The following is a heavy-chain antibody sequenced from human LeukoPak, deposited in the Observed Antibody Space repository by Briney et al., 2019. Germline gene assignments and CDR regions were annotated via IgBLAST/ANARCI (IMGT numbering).Heavy chain of an antibody. CDR3: ARVEYSSSWYGPNNWFDL. J-gene: IGHJ5*02. CDR2: ISAYNGNT. D-gene: IGHD6-13*01. CDR1: GYTFTSYG. Sequence: ASVKVSCKASGYTFTSYGISWVRQAPGQGLEWMGWISAYNGNTNYAQKLQGRVTMTTDTSTSTAYMELRSLRSDDTAVYYCARVEYSSSWYGPNNWFDLWGQGTLVTVSS. V-gene: IGHV1-18*01.